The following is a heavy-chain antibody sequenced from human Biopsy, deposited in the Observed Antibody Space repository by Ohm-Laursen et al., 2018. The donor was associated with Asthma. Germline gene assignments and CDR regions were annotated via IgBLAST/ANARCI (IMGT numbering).Heavy chain of an antibody. CDR3: ARDLRSDNWNPWGMDV. Sequence: SLRLSCSASGFTFGSYGLHWVRQAPGKGLEWVADIWFDGSNKHYADSVKGRFTFSRDNSQNTLSLEMNSLRVEDTAVYYCARDLRSDNWNPWGMDVWGLGTTVTVAS. D-gene: IGHD1-20*01. CDR1: GFTFGSYG. CDR2: IWFDGSNK. J-gene: IGHJ6*02. V-gene: IGHV3-33*01.